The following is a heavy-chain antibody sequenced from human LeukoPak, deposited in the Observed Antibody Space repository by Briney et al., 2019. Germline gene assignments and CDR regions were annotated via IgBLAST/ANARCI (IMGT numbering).Heavy chain of an antibody. Sequence: PGGSLRLSCAASGFTFSSYAMHWVRQAPGKGLEWVAVISYDGSNKYYADSVKGRFTISRDNSKNTLYLQMNSLRAEDTAVYYCAKDRQGYYFDYWGQGTLVTVSS. CDR3: AKDRQGYYFDY. V-gene: IGHV3-30*04. CDR1: GFTFSSYA. J-gene: IGHJ4*02. CDR2: ISYDGSNK.